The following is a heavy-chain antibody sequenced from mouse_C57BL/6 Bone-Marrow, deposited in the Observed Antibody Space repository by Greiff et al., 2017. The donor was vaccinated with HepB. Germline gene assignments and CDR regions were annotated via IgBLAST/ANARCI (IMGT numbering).Heavy chain of an antibody. D-gene: IGHD2-5*01. Sequence: EVQLVESGGGLVKPGGSLKLSCAASGFTFSSYAMSWVRQTPEKRLEWVATISDGGSYTYYPDNVKGRFTISRDNAKNNLYLQMSHLKSEDTAMYYCARDHYSKSYWYFDVWGTGTTVTVSS. CDR1: GFTFSSYA. V-gene: IGHV5-4*01. J-gene: IGHJ1*03. CDR2: ISDGGSYT. CDR3: ARDHYSKSYWYFDV.